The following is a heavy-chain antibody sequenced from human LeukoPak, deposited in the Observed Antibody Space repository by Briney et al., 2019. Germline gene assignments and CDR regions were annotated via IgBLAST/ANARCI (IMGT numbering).Heavy chain of an antibody. J-gene: IGHJ4*02. V-gene: IGHV3-48*01. CDR2: ISGRSSTI. Sequence: PGGSLRLSCAASAFTFSDYSMNWVRQAPGKGLEWISYISGRSSTIYYADSVRGRFTISRDNAKNSMYLQMNSLRAEDTAVYYSARDRLTSGSYFFDYWGQGTLVTVSS. CDR1: AFTFSDYS. CDR3: ARDRLTSGSYFFDY. D-gene: IGHD1-26*01.